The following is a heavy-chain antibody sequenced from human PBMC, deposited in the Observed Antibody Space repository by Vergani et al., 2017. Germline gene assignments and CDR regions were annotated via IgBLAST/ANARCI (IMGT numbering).Heavy chain of an antibody. V-gene: IGHV3-23*04. CDR2: ISGSGVSA. J-gene: IGHJ4*02. Sequence: VQLVESGGGVVQPGTSLRLSCVVSGFTFSNYAMNWVRQAPGKGLEWVSGISGSGVSAYYTDSVKGRFTISRDNSKNMLFLQMNNLRTEDTAIYYCAKQYFVSGNYLFDYWGQGTLVTVSS. D-gene: IGHD3-10*01. CDR3: AKQYFVSGNYLFDY. CDR1: GFTFSNYA.